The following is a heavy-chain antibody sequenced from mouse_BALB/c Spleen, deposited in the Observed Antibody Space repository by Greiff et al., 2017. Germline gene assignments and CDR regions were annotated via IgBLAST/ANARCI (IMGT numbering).Heavy chain of an antibody. CDR2: IWAGGST. V-gene: IGHV2-9*02. J-gene: IGHJ4*01. CDR3: ARRGDYYAMDY. Sequence: QVQLKESGPGLVAPSQSLSITCTVSGFSLTSYGVHWVRQPPGKGLEWLGVIWAGGSTNYNSALMYRLSISKDNSKSQVFLKMNSLQTDDTAMYYCARRGDYYAMDYWGQGTSVTVSS. CDR1: GFSLTSYG.